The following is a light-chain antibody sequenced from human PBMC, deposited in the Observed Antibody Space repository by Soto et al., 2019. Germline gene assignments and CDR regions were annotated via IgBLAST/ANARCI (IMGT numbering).Light chain of an antibody. Sequence: QLTQSPSSLCASVGDSVAITCRASQSVXSHLNWYQQKPGKAPNFLXDPTSSLQSGGPSRLSGSGSATDFTLTINSLQPDDFANYYFQQTHSTTRTFGQGTKVDIK. V-gene: IGKV1-39*01. CDR1: QSVXSH. CDR3: QQTHSTTRT. J-gene: IGKJ1*01. CDR2: PTS.